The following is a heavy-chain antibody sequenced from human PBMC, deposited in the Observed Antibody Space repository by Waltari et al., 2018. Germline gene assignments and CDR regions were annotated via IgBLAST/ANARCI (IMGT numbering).Heavy chain of an antibody. Sequence: QVQLQESGPGLVKPSETLSLTCTVSGGSISSYYWSWIRQPAGKGLELIGRISTSGSTNYNPSLKSRVTMSVDTSKNQFSLKLSSVTAADTAVYYCARGSGGYDILTGYYYYYYMDVWGKGTTVTVSS. V-gene: IGHV4-4*07. CDR2: ISTSGST. CDR1: GGSISSYY. CDR3: ARGSGGYDILTGYYYYYYMDV. J-gene: IGHJ6*03. D-gene: IGHD3-9*01.